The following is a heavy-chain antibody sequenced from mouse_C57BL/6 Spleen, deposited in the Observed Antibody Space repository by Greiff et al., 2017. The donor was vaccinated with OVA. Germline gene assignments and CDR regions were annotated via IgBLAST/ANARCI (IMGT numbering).Heavy chain of an antibody. CDR3: VREDYGKVYYAMDY. J-gene: IGHJ4*01. D-gene: IGHD2-1*01. Sequence: DVQLVESGGGLVQPKGSLKLSCAASGFTFTTYAMHWVRQAPGKGLEWVARIRSKSSNYATYYADSVQDRFTISRDDSQSMLYLQMNNLKTEDTAMYYCVREDYGKVYYAMDYWGQGTSVTVSS. CDR1: GFTFTTYA. V-gene: IGHV10-3*01. CDR2: IRSKSSNYAT.